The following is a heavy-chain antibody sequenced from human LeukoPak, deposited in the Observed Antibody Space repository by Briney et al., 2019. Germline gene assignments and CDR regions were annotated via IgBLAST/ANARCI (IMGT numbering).Heavy chain of an antibody. CDR2: INPGGDNT. D-gene: IGHD5-24*01. CDR3: ARIRDGYNDAYDI. V-gene: IGHV1-46*01. CDR1: GYTFTKSY. J-gene: IGHJ3*02. Sequence: GASVKVSCKASGYTFTKSYIHWVRQAPGQRLEWMGLINPGGDNTNYAQNFQGRVTMTGDTSARTVYMELSSLRSEDTAIYYCARIRDGYNDAYDIWGQGTVVTVPS.